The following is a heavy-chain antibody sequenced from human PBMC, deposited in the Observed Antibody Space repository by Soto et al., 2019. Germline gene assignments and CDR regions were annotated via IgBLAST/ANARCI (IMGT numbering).Heavy chain of an antibody. D-gene: IGHD7-27*01. V-gene: IGHV1-69*13. J-gene: IGHJ6*02. CDR1: GGTFSNDA. CDR3: ARDGMGTVVGGMDV. CDR2: IIPIYGTT. Sequence: VASVKVSCKTSGGTFSNDAISWVRQAPGQGLEWMGGIIPIYGTTHYAQKFQGRVKLTADDSTGTAYMELSSLRSEDTGVYYCARDGMGTVVGGMDVWGQGTTVPVSS.